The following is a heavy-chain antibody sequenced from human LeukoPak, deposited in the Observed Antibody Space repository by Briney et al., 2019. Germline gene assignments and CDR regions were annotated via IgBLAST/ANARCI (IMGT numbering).Heavy chain of an antibody. J-gene: IGHJ3*02. Sequence: GESLKISCKGSGYNFAHDWIGWVRQMPGKGLEWMGIIFPDDSDTIYSPSFQGQVTISADKSITTAYLQWSSLKASDTAMYYCARREAPYDAFQIWGQGTMVTVSS. D-gene: IGHD6-6*01. CDR2: IFPDDSDT. V-gene: IGHV5-51*01. CDR3: ARREAPYDAFQI. CDR1: GYNFAHDW.